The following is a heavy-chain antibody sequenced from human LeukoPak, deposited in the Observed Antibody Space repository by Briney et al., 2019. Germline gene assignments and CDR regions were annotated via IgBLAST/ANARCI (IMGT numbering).Heavy chain of an antibody. CDR2: ISGSGGST. V-gene: IGHV3-23*01. J-gene: IGHJ4*02. CDR3: AKDLAPSFDYDS. CDR1: GFTFSLYA. Sequence: GGSLRLSCAASGFTFSLYAMTWVRQAPGKGLEWVSSISGSGGSTHYADSVKGRFTISRDNSKNTLYLQMNSLRVEDTALYYCAKDLAPSFDYDSWGQGTLVTVSS. D-gene: IGHD3-16*01.